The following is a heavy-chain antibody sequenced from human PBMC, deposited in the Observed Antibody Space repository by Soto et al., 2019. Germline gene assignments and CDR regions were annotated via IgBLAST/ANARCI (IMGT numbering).Heavy chain of an antibody. J-gene: IGHJ6*02. V-gene: IGHV4-31*03. CDR2: IYYSGST. D-gene: IGHD4-17*01. Sequence: SETLSLTCNVSGGSISSGDYYWSWIRQHPGKGLEWIGYIYYSGSTYYNPSLKSRVTISVDTSKNQFSLKLSSVTAADTAVYYCARADYGDYGMDVWGQGTTVTVSS. CDR3: ARADYGDYGMDV. CDR1: GGSISSGDYY.